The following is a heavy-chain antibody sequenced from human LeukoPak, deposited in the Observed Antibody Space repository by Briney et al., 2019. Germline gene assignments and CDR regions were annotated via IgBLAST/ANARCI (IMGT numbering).Heavy chain of an antibody. D-gene: IGHD3-10*01. CDR2: IYSSGST. CDR3: ARAYYYGSGSYGLDY. J-gene: IGHJ4*02. V-gene: IGHV4-59*01. CDR1: GGSISSYY. Sequence: SETLSLTCTVSGGSISSYYWSWIRQPPGKGLEWIGYIYSSGSTNYNPSLKSRVTISVDTSKNQFSLKLTSVTAADTAVYYCARAYYYGSGSYGLDYWGQGTLVTVSS.